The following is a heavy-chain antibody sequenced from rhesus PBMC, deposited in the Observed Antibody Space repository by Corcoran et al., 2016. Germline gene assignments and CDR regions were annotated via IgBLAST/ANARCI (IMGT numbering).Heavy chain of an antibody. CDR2: IYGGSGST. CDR1: GGSIRGYYL. J-gene: IGHJ4*01. CDR3: ARDIAAAGIDY. D-gene: IGHD6-25*01. Sequence: QVQLQESGPGVVKPSETLSLTCAVSGGSIRGYYLWSWIRQPPGKGLEWIGYIYGGSGSTSYHPSLKCRVIISIDTSEHQFSLKLSSVTTADTAVYYCARDIAAAGIDYWGQGVLVTVSS. V-gene: IGHV4S7*01.